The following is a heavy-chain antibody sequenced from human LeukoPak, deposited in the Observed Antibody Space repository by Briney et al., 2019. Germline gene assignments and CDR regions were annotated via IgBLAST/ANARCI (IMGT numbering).Heavy chain of an antibody. CDR3: ARDPHYGSGSFDAFDI. CDR2: ISSSSSYI. D-gene: IGHD3-10*01. Sequence: GGSLRLSCAASGFTFSSYSMNWVRQAPGKGLEWVSSISSSSSYIYYADSVKGRFTISRDNAKNSLYLQMNSLRAEDTAVYYCARDPHYGSGSFDAFDIWGQGTMVTVSS. J-gene: IGHJ3*02. CDR1: GFTFSSYS. V-gene: IGHV3-21*01.